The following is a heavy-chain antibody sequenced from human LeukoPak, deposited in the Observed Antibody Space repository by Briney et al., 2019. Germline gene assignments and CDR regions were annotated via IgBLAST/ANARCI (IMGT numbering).Heavy chain of an antibody. J-gene: IGHJ4*02. CDR3: AKAISGWAKFDY. CDR2: INSDGSRT. V-gene: IGHV3-74*01. CDR1: GFTLSTYW. Sequence: GGSLRLSCAASGFTLSTYWMHWVRQGPGKGLVWVSCINSDGSRTTYADSVKGRFTISRDNAKNTLYLQMNSLKAEDTAVYYCAKAISGWAKFDYWGQGTLVTVSS. D-gene: IGHD6-19*01.